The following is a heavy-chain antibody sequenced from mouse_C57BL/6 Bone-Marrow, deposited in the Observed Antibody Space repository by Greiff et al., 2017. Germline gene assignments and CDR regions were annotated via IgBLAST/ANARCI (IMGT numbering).Heavy chain of an antibody. CDR2: ISNLAYSI. J-gene: IGHJ4*01. CDR3: ARRGDYYSNYYYAMDY. CDR1: GFTFSDYG. V-gene: IGHV5-15*01. D-gene: IGHD2-5*01. Sequence: EVKLVESGGGLVQPGGSLKLSCAASGFTFSDYGMAWVRQAPRKGPEWVAFISNLAYSIYYADTVTGRFTISRENAKNTLYLEMSSLRSEDPAMYYCARRGDYYSNYYYAMDYWGQGPSVLVSS.